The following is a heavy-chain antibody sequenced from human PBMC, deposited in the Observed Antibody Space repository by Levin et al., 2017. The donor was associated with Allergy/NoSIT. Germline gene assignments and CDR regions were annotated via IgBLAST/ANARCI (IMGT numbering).Heavy chain of an antibody. Sequence: GASVKVSCKASGGTFSSYAISWVRQAPGQGLEWMGGIIPIFGTANYAQKFQGRVTITADESTSTAYMELSSLRSEDTAVYYCAGPGSSSGWYSPGFYYYDYGMDVWGQGTTVTVSS. J-gene: IGHJ6*02. V-gene: IGHV1-69*13. CDR3: AGPGSSSGWYSPGFYYYDYGMDV. CDR1: GGTFSSYA. D-gene: IGHD6-19*01. CDR2: IIPIFGTA.